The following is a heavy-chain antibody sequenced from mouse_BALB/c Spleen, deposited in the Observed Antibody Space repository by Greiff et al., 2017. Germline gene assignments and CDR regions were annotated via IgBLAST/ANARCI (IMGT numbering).Heavy chain of an antibody. J-gene: IGHJ4*01. CDR3: TRGLLRSYYAMDY. V-gene: IGHV5-6-4*01. CDR1: GFTFSSYT. CDR2: ISSGGSYT. D-gene: IGHD1-1*01. Sequence: EVQVVESGGGLVKPGGSLKLSCAASGFTFSSYTMSWVRQTPEKRLEWVATISSGGSYTYYPDSVKGRFTISRDNAKNTLYLQMSSLKSEDTAMYYCTRGLLRSYYAMDYWGQGTSVTVSS.